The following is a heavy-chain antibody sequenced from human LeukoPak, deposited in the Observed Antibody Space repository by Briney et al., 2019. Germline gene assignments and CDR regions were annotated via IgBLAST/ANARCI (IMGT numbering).Heavy chain of an antibody. CDR3: AREVRYYDSSGYYSDAFDI. D-gene: IGHD3-22*01. CDR2: ISSSSSYI. J-gene: IGHJ3*02. Sequence: GGSLRLSCAASGFTFTDHYMTWIRQAPGKGLEWVSSISSSSSYIYYADSVKGRFTISRDNAKNSLYLQMNSLRAEDTAVYYCAREVRYYDSSGYYSDAFDIWGQGTMVTVSS. V-gene: IGHV3-11*06. CDR1: GFTFTDHY.